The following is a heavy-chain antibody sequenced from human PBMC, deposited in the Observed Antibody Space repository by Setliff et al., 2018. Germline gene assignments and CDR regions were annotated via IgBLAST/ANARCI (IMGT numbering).Heavy chain of an antibody. V-gene: IGHV1-18*01. D-gene: IGHD2-15*01. CDR2: ISAYNGFI. CDR1: GYTFAKYG. J-gene: IGHJ4*02. CDR3: ARDRPMVVVADNLALFDY. Sequence: ASVKVSCKAFGYTFAKYGTSWMRQAPEQGLEWMGWISAYNGFIIYAQMFQGRVIMTTDTSTSTAYMELRSLRSDDTAVYYCARDRPMVVVADNLALFDYWGQGTLVTVSS.